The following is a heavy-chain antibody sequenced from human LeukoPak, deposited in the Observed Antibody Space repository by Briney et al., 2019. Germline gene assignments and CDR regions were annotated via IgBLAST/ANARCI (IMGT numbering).Heavy chain of an antibody. Sequence: GGSLRLSCAASGFTFSDYYMSWIRQAPGKGLEWVSYISSSGSTIYYADSVKGRFTISRDNAKNSLYLQMNSLRAEDTAVYYCARVPITMVRGHQEGFDYRGQGTLVTVSS. J-gene: IGHJ4*02. CDR2: ISSSGSTI. D-gene: IGHD3-10*01. CDR1: GFTFSDYY. CDR3: ARVPITMVRGHQEGFDY. V-gene: IGHV3-11*01.